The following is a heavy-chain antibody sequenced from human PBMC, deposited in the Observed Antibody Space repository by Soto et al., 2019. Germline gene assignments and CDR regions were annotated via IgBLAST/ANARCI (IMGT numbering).Heavy chain of an antibody. CDR1: GGSISSDDYY. J-gene: IGHJ5*02. Sequence: QVQLQESGPGLVKPSQTLSLTCTVSGGSISSDDYYWSWIRQPPGKGLEWIGYIYYSGSTYYNPSLKSRVTISVDTSKNPFSLKLSSVTAADTAVYYCARALWFGEFNWFDPWGQGTLVTVSS. D-gene: IGHD3-10*01. CDR2: IYYSGST. V-gene: IGHV4-30-4*01. CDR3: ARALWFGEFNWFDP.